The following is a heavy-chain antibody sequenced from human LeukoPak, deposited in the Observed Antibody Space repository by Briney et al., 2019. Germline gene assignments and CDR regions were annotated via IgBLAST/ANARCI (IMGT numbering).Heavy chain of an antibody. V-gene: IGHV4-59*01. CDR3: ARVPNSGWYYFDY. J-gene: IGHJ4*02. CDR2: IYYRGST. D-gene: IGHD6-19*01. Sequence: PSETLSLTCTVSGGSISSYYWSWIRQPPGKGLEWIGYIYYRGSTSYNPSLKSRVTISVGTSKNQFSLKLSSVTAADTAVYYCARVPNSGWYYFDYWGQGTLVTVSS. CDR1: GGSISSYY.